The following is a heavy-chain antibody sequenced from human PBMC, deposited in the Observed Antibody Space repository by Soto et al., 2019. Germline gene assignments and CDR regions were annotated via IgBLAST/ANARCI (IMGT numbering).Heavy chain of an antibody. CDR3: ARSYSGGDAYFDY. V-gene: IGHV4-30-2*01. Sequence: SETLSLTCAVSGGSISSGGYSWGWIRQPPGKGLEWVGYIYQSGSTYYNPSLKSRVTIAADRSKNQFSLNLASVTAADTAVYYCARSYSGGDAYFDYWGQGTLVTSPQ. D-gene: IGHD2-21*02. J-gene: IGHJ4*02. CDR1: GGSISSGGYS. CDR2: IYQSGST.